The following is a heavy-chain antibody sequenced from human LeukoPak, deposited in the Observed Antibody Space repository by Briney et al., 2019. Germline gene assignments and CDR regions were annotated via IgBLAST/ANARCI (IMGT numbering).Heavy chain of an antibody. J-gene: IGHJ4*02. CDR2: IYTSGST. V-gene: IGHV4-61*02. CDR1: GGSISSSSYY. Sequence: PSETLSLTCTVSGGSISSSSYYWGWIRQPPGKGLEWIGRIYTSGSTNYNPSLKSRVTISVDTSKNQFSLKLSSVTAADTAVYYCARDRQWLYGEWGQGTLVTVSS. CDR3: ARDRQWLYGE. D-gene: IGHD6-19*01.